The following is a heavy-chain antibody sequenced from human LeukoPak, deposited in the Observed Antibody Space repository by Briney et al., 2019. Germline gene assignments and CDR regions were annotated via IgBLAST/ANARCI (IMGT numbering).Heavy chain of an antibody. CDR1: GFTFSSYV. J-gene: IGHJ4*02. CDR3: AKDFSSSFGGTVDY. V-gene: IGHV3-23*01. CDR2: ISGSGGST. Sequence: GGSLRLSCAASGFTFSSYVMSWVRQAPGKGLEWVSAISGSGGSTYYADSVKGRFTISRDNSKNTLYLQMNSLRAEDTAVYYCAKDFSSSFGGTVDYWGQGTLVTVSS. D-gene: IGHD6-6*01.